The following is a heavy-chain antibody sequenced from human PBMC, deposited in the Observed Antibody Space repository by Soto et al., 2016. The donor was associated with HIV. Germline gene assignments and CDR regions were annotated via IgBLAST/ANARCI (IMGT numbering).Heavy chain of an antibody. CDR3: TTDQGLSRYYGSGSYYNWGLDY. J-gene: IGHJ4*02. CDR1: GFTFSNAW. D-gene: IGHD3-10*01. Sequence: EVQLVESGGGLIKPGGSLRLSCAASGFTFSNAWMSWVRQAPGKGLEWVGRIKSKTDGGTTNYAAPVKGRFTISRDDSSNTLSLQMNSLKTEDTAVYYCTTDQGLSRYYGSGSYYNWGLDYWGQGTLVTVSS. V-gene: IGHV3-15*01. CDR2: IKSKTDGGTT.